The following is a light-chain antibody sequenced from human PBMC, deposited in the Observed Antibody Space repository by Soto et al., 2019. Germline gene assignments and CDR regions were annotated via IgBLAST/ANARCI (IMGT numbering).Light chain of an antibody. CDR2: AAS. Sequence: DIQMTQSPSSLSTSVGDRVTITCRASQSISSYLNWYQQKPGKAPKLLIYAASSLQSGVPSRFSGSGSGTEFTLTISSLQPEDFATYYCQQSYSTHPTFGQGTRLEIK. CDR3: QQSYSTHPT. V-gene: IGKV1-39*01. CDR1: QSISSY. J-gene: IGKJ5*01.